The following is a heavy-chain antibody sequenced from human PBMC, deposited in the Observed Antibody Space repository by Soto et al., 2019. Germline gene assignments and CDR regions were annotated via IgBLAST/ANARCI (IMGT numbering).Heavy chain of an antibody. V-gene: IGHV3-33*01. CDR1: GFTFSGYG. J-gene: IGHJ3*01. CDR2: IWSDGSNK. D-gene: IGHD3-22*01. CDR3: ARDYGSSGYYLDALDV. Sequence: VGSLRLSCEASGFTFSGYGMHWVRQAPGKGLEWVGVIWSDGSNKYYADSVKGRFTISRDNSKNTLYMQMNSLRAEDTAVYYCARDYGSSGYYLDALDVWGQGTMVTVSS.